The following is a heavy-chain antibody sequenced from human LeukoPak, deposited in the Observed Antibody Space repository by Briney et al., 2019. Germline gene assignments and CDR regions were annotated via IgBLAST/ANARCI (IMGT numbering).Heavy chain of an antibody. CDR2: IYHSGST. CDR1: GGSISSGGYS. D-gene: IGHD3-3*01. Sequence: SQTLSLTCAVSGGSISSGGYSWSWIRQPPGKGLEWIGYIYHSGSTYYNPSLKSRVTISVDTSKNQFSLKLSSVTAADTAVYYCARGMATGLRFLEWLFRFDYWGQGTLVTVSS. V-gene: IGHV4-30-2*01. CDR3: ARGMATGLRFLEWLFRFDY. J-gene: IGHJ4*02.